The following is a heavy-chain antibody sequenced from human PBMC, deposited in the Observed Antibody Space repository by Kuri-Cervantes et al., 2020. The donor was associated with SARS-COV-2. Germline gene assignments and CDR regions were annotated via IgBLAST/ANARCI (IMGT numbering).Heavy chain of an antibody. Sequence: SETLSLTCTVSGDSISSYYWSWIRQPAGKGLEWIGRIYTSGSTNYNPSLKSRVTMSVDTSKNQFSLKLSSVTAADTAVYYCAREMGCSSTSCSFFDYWGQGTLVTVSS. D-gene: IGHD2-2*01. J-gene: IGHJ4*02. CDR3: AREMGCSSTSCSFFDY. V-gene: IGHV4-4*07. CDR2: IYTSGST. CDR1: GDSISSYY.